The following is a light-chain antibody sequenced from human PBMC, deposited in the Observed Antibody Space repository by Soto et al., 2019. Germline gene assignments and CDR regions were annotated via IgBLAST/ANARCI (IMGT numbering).Light chain of an antibody. CDR2: DAS. CDR3: QQRSNWLWT. Sequence: EIVLTQSPATLSLSPGERATLSCRASQSVSSYLAWYQQKPGQAPRLLIYDASNRATVIPARFSGSGSGTDFTLTIRSLGPEDFAVYYWQQRSNWLWTFGQGTKVEIK. J-gene: IGKJ1*01. CDR1: QSVSSY. V-gene: IGKV3-11*01.